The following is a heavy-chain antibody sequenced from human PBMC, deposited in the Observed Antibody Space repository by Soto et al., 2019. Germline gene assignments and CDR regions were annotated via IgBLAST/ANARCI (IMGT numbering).Heavy chain of an antibody. CDR3: ARDRGYCSGGTCHGSGMDV. J-gene: IGHJ6*02. Sequence: PGGSLRLSCAASGFIFSSYGMHWVRQAPGKGLEWVAVMWYDENNKYYADSVKGRFTISRDNSKKTLYLQMSSLRADDTAVYYCARDRGYCSGGTCHGSGMDVWGQGTTVTVSS. V-gene: IGHV3-33*01. CDR2: MWYDENNK. CDR1: GFIFSSYG. D-gene: IGHD2-15*01.